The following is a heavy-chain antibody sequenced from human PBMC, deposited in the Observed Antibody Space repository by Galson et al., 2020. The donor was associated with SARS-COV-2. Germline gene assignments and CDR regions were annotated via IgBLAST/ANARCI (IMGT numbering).Heavy chain of an antibody. CDR2: ISSSSSYI. D-gene: IGHD3-10*01. J-gene: IGHJ6*02. CDR3: ARDISSGSYSNYYGMDV. V-gene: IGHV3-21*01. Sequence: TGGSLRLSCAASGFTFSSYSMNWVRQAPGKGLEWVSSISSSSSYIYYADSVKGRFTISRDNAKNSLYLQMNSLRAEDTAVYYCARDISSGSYSNYYGMDVWGQGTTVTVSS. CDR1: GFTFSSYS.